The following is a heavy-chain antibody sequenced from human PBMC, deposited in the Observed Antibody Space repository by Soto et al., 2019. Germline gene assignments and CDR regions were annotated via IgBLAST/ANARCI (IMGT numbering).Heavy chain of an antibody. J-gene: IGHJ4*02. D-gene: IGHD2-15*01. CDR3: AKDMGGAASRSAGFDS. CDR1: GFTFSIYS. V-gene: IGHV3-23*01. Sequence: QLLESGGGLVQPGGSLRLSCAASGFTFSIYSMNWVRQAPGKGLEWVSLISGSGGSTHYADSVEGRFTISRDNSKKSLYLQMNYLRAEDTALYYCAKDMGGAASRSAGFDSWGQGTLVTVSS. CDR2: ISGSGGST.